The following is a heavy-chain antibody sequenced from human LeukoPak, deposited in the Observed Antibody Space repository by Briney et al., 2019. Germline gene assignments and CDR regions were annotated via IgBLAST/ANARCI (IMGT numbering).Heavy chain of an antibody. V-gene: IGHV3-30*03. J-gene: IGHJ4*02. CDR2: ISYDGGKQ. CDR3: ARARRYRSSWYHDY. D-gene: IGHD6-13*01. Sequence: GRSLRLSCAASGFTFSTYGMHCVRQAPGKGLEWVAVISYDGGKQYYADSVKGRFTISRDNSKNTLYLQMNSLRAEDTAVYYCARARRYRSSWYHDYWGQGSLVTVSS. CDR1: GFTFSTYG.